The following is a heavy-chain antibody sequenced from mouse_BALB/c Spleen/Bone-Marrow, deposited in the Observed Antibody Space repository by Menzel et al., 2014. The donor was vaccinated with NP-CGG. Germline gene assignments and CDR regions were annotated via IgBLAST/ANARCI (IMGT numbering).Heavy chain of an antibody. V-gene: IGHV2-5-1*01. CDR3: AKRGNYGYFGY. D-gene: IGHD2-1*01. J-gene: IGHJ2*01. CDR1: GFSLTTYG. CDR2: MWRGGST. Sequence: VQLQQSGPSLVQPSQSLSITCTVSGFSLTTYGSHWVRQSPGKGLEWLGVMWRGGSTDYNAAFMSRLSITKDNSKSQVSFKMNSLQADDTAIYYCAKRGNYGYFGYWGQGTTLTVSS.